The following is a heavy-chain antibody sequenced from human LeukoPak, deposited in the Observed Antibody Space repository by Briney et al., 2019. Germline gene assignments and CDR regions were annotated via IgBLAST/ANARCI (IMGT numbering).Heavy chain of an antibody. Sequence: GGSLRLSCAASGFTFSSYAMSWVRQAPGKXLEWVSAISGSGGSTYYADSVKGRFTISRDNSKNTLYLQMNSLRAEDTAVYYCAECGVVPAAKYYYYYYGMDVWGQGTTVTVSS. CDR3: AECGVVPAAKYYYYYYGMDV. CDR2: ISGSGGST. J-gene: IGHJ6*02. V-gene: IGHV3-23*01. CDR1: GFTFSSYA. D-gene: IGHD2-2*01.